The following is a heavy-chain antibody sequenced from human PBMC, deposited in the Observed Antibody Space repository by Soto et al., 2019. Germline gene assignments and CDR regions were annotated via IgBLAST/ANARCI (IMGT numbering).Heavy chain of an antibody. V-gene: IGHV4-30-4*01. J-gene: IGHJ2*01. CDR3: VRDQYSGYDFAL. CDR1: GASIAGGSYY. CDR2: IPSRGRP. Sequence: PSETLALTCSVSGASIAGGSYYWSWVRQPPGKGLEWIGYIPSRGRPFYNPSLTSPGTISADSSKNQLSLQLTSVTAADTAVYYCVRDQYSGYDFALWG. D-gene: IGHD5-12*01.